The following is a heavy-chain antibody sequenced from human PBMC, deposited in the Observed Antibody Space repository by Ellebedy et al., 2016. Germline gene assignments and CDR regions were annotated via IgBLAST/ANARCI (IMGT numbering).Heavy chain of an antibody. CDR2: IFGEGGT. V-gene: IGHV3-53*01. CDR1: GFTASGTY. Sequence: GGSLRLXCAASGFTASGTYMGWVRHAPGKGLEWHSVIFGEGGTYYAYSVKGRFIISRDNSNNALYLHINSLRAEDAAVYYCASRISNSGYYLYYFDYWGQGTLVTVSS. J-gene: IGHJ4*02. D-gene: IGHD3-22*01. CDR3: ASRISNSGYYLYYFDY.